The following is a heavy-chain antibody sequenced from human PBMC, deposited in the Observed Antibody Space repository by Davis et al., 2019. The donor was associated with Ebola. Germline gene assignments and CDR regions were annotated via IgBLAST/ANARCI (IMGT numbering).Heavy chain of an antibody. D-gene: IGHD2-21*01. J-gene: IGHJ4*02. Sequence: GESLKISCAASGFTFSSYSMNWVRQAPGKGLEWVSSISSSSSYIYYADSVKGRFTISRDNAKNSLYLQMNSLRDEDTAVYYCARDRGDLAIPFDYWGQGTLVTVST. CDR2: ISSSSSYI. V-gene: IGHV3-21*01. CDR1: GFTFSSYS. CDR3: ARDRGDLAIPFDY.